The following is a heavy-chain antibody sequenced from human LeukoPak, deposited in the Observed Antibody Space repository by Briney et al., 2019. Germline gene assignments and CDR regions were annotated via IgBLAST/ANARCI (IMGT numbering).Heavy chain of an antibody. CDR3: ARDVGRVGVHFDY. CDR2: ISYDGSNK. D-gene: IGHD1-26*01. Sequence: GGSLRLSCAASGFTFSSYAMHWVRQAPGKGLEWVAVISYDGSNKYYADSVKGRFTISRDNAKNSLYLQINSLRAEDTAVYYCARDVGRVGVHFDYWGQGTLVTVSS. J-gene: IGHJ4*02. CDR1: GFTFSSYA. V-gene: IGHV3-30*04.